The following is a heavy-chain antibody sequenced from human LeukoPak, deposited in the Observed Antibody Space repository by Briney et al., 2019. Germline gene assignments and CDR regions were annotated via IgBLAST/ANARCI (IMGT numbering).Heavy chain of an antibody. CDR2: ISPYSGKT. Sequence: APVKVSCKASGWIFISYGITWVRQAPGQGLEWMGWISPYSGKTNFQPRLQGRVTMTTDTSTSTAYMELRSLRSDDTAVYYCAREGGVGPTAPPDYYSYQNDVWGRGTTVTVSS. D-gene: IGHD1-26*01. CDR1: GWIFISYG. J-gene: IGHJ6*03. V-gene: IGHV1-18*01. CDR3: AREGGVGPTAPPDYYSYQNDV.